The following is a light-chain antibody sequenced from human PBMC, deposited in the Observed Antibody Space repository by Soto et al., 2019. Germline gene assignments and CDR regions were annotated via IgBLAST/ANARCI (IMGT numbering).Light chain of an antibody. CDR2: DVN. J-gene: IGLJ2*01. Sequence: QSVLTQPASVSGSPGQSITISCTGTSSDVGRYDFVSWYQHYPGTAPKVVIFDVNNRPSGISNRFSGSKSGNTASLIISGPQVEDEAVYYCSSYTTSNTEVFGEGTKLTVL. V-gene: IGLV2-14*03. CDR3: SSYTTSNTEV. CDR1: SSDVGRYDF.